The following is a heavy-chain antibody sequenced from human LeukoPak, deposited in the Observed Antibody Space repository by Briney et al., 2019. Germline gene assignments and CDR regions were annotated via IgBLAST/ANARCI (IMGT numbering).Heavy chain of an antibody. CDR1: GYTFASYG. J-gene: IGHJ3*02. CDR3: AKDIRIVLLPTTMLNHAFDI. CDR2: ISAYNGNT. Sequence: ASVKVSCTASGYTFASYGISWARQAPGQGLEWMGWISAYNGNTNYAQKLQGRVTMTTDTSTSTAYMELRSLRSDDTAVYYCAKDIRIVLLPTTMLNHAFDIWGLGTMVTVSS. D-gene: IGHD2-2*01. V-gene: IGHV1-18*01.